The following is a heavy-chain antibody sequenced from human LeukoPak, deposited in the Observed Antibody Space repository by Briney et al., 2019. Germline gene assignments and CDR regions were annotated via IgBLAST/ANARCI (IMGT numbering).Heavy chain of an antibody. J-gene: IGHJ5*02. CDR3: ATDFYDST. CDR2: IRSNSDGGTI. Sequence: PGGSLRLSCAASGFTFNSYWMNWVRQAPGKGLEWVGRIRSNSDGGTIDYAAPVKGRFTLSRDDSKTTLYLQMNSLQTEDTAVYYCATDFYDSTWGQGTLVTVSS. D-gene: IGHD3-22*01. V-gene: IGHV3-15*07. CDR1: GFTFNSYW.